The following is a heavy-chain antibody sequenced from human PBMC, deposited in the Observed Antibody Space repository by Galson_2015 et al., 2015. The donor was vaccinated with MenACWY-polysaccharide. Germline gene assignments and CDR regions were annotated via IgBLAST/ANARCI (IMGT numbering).Heavy chain of an antibody. D-gene: IGHD3-22*01. Sequence: QSGAEVIKPGESLQISCTGSGATFTSSWIGWVRQMPGKGLEWMGIIYPGDAETIYSPSFQGQVTISAGKSIPTAYRQWSSLKPSDTAMFYCARRGNDYDSNLGRGWYFDLWGRGTLVTVSS. J-gene: IGHJ2*01. CDR3: ARRGNDYDSNLGRGWYFDL. CDR1: GATFTSSW. CDR2: IYPGDAET. V-gene: IGHV5-51*03.